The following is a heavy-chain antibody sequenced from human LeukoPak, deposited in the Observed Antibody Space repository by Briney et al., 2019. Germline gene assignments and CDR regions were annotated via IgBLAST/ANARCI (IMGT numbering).Heavy chain of an antibody. CDR2: INQDGSEI. Sequence: GGSLRLSCAASGFTFSNYWMSWVRQAPGKGLEWLANINQDGSEIYYVDSVKGRFTISRDNGKNSLYLQINSLRADDTAVYYCARGMGDYYGSPYYYYYMDVWGKGTTVTVSS. V-gene: IGHV3-7*01. CDR3: ARGMGDYYGSPYYYYYMDV. CDR1: GFTFSNYW. D-gene: IGHD3-10*01. J-gene: IGHJ6*03.